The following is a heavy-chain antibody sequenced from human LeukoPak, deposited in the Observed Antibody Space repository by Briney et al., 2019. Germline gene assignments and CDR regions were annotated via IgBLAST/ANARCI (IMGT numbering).Heavy chain of an antibody. D-gene: IGHD1-20*01. CDR2: ISWNSGSI. J-gene: IGHJ5*02. CDR3: ARCHRVTGWFDP. Sequence: PGRSLRLSCAASGFTFDDYAMHWVRQAPGKGLEWVSGISWNSGSIGYADSVKGRFTISRDNAKNSLFLQMNSLRVEDTAVYYCARCHRVTGWFDPWGQGTLVTVSS. CDR1: GFTFDDYA. V-gene: IGHV3-9*01.